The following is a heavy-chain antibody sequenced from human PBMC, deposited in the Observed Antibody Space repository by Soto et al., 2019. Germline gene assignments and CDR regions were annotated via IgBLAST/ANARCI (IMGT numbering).Heavy chain of an antibody. CDR1: GFTFSSYG. J-gene: IGHJ6*02. CDR2: ISYDGTDK. D-gene: IGHD5-18*01. CDR3: VKERYAQLWLEDYGMDV. Sequence: GSLRLCCAAAGFTFSSYGTHWVRQAPGKGLEWVALISYDGTDKYYADSVKGRFTISRDNSKNTLYLQMSSLGPEDTAVYYCVKERYAQLWLEDYGMDVWGQGTTVTVS. V-gene: IGHV3-30*18.